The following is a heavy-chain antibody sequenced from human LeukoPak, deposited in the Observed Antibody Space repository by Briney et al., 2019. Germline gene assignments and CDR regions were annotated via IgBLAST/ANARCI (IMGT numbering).Heavy chain of an antibody. Sequence: PGGSLRLSCAASGFTFSNYWMHWVRQVPGKGLEWVSRINSDGSSTTYADSVKGRFTISRDNAKNTLYLQMNCLRAEDTAVYYCASRAVSGTYYVYYFDYWGQGTLVTVSS. CDR1: GFTFSNYW. CDR2: INSDGSST. CDR3: ASRAVSGTYYVYYFDY. V-gene: IGHV3-74*03. D-gene: IGHD1-26*01. J-gene: IGHJ4*02.